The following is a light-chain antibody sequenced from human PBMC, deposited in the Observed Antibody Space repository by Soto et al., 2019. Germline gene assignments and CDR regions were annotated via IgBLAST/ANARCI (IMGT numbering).Light chain of an antibody. V-gene: IGKV1-9*01. CDR2: DGP. J-gene: IGKJ4*01. CDR1: QGIRRY. CDR3: QQLNSYPLT. Sequence: TQLTQSPSSLSASVGDRVTITCRASQGIRRYLGWYQQKTGKATQLMIYDGPHLESGVPSWFSGSGSRTDFTLTISSLQPEDFATYYCQQLNSYPLTFGGGTNVDIK.